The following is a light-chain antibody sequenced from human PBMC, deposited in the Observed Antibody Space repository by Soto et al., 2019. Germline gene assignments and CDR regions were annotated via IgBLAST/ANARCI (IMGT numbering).Light chain of an antibody. CDR3: CSYAGSGKVV. Sequence: ALTQPASVSGSLGQSISISCTGTSSDIGSYNLVSWYQQYPGKAPKLMILEVSERPSGVSNRFSGSKSGDTASLTISGLQAEDEADYYCCSYAGSGKVVFGGGTKLTVL. CDR2: EVS. V-gene: IGLV2-23*02. CDR1: SSDIGSYNL. J-gene: IGLJ3*02.